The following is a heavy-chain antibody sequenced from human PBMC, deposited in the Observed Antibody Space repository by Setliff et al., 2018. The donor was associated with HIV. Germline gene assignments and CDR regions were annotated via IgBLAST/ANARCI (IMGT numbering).Heavy chain of an antibody. J-gene: IGHJ4*02. CDR1: GFTFSNYG. V-gene: IGHV3-30*02. CDR3: AKDYSSGWFDY. CDR2: IRFDGGDK. Sequence: PGGSLRLSCAASGFTFSNYGMHWIRQAPDKGLEWVAFIRFDGGDKYYADSVKGRFTISRDNSKNTLYLQMNSLRAEDTAVYYCAKDYSSGWFDYWGQGTLVTVSS. D-gene: IGHD6-19*01.